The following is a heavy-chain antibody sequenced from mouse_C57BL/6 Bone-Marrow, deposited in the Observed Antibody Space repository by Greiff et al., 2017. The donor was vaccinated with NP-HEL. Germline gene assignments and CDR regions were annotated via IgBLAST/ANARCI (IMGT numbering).Heavy chain of an antibody. CDR2: ISSGGDYI. J-gene: IGHJ2*01. CDR1: GFTFSSYA. Sequence: EVQGVESGEGLVKPGGSLKLSCAASGFTFSSYAMSWVRQTPEKRLEWVAYISSGGDYIYYADTVKGRFTISRANARNTLYLQMSSLKSEDTAMYYCTRAITTVVAFDYWGQGTTLTVSS. V-gene: IGHV5-9-1*02. CDR3: TRAITTVVAFDY. D-gene: IGHD1-1*01.